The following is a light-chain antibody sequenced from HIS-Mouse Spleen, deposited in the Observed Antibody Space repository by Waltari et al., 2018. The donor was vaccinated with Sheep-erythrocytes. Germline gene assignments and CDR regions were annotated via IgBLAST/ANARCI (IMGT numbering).Light chain of an antibody. Sequence: QSALTQPASVSGSPGQSITISCTGTSSDVGSYNLVSWYQQHPGKAPKLMICEGSKRPTGVSSRVSGSKSGNTASLTISGLQAEDEADYYCCSYAGSSTPWVFGGGTKLTVL. V-gene: IGLV2-23*01. CDR2: EGS. CDR1: SSDVGSYNL. J-gene: IGLJ3*02. CDR3: CSYAGSSTPWV.